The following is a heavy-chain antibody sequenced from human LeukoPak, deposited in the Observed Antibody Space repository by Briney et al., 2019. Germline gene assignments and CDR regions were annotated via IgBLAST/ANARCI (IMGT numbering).Heavy chain of an antibody. CDR3: AKTTAFGDLYD. V-gene: IGHV3-21*01. Sequence: GGSLRLSCAASGFTFSSYSMNWVRQAPGKGLEWVSSISSSSSNIYYADSVKGRFTISRDNAKNSLYLQMNSLRAEDTAVYYCAKTTAFGDLYDWGQGTLVTVSS. D-gene: IGHD3-10*01. CDR1: GFTFSSYS. CDR2: ISSSSSNI. J-gene: IGHJ4*02.